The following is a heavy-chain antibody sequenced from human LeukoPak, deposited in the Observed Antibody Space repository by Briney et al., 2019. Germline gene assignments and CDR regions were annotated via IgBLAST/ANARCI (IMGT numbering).Heavy chain of an antibody. CDR1: GGSISSYY. D-gene: IGHD5-24*01. J-gene: IGHJ4*02. V-gene: IGHV4-59*01. CDR3: ARKVATTPYYFDY. CDR2: IYYSGST. Sequence: SESLSLTCTVSGGSISSYYWSWIRQPPGKGLEWIGYIYYSGSTNYNPSLKSRVTISVDTSKNQFSLKLSSVTAADTAVYYCARKVATTPYYFDYWGQGTLVTVSS.